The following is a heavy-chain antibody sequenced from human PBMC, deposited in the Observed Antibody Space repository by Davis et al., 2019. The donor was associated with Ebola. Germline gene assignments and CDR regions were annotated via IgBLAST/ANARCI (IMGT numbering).Heavy chain of an antibody. V-gene: IGHV5-51*01. D-gene: IGHD2-21*02. CDR2: IYLGDSDT. CDR1: GYSFTNYW. J-gene: IGHJ5*02. CDR3: AKMGVLAAIRWFDP. Sequence: KVSCKGSGYSFTNYWIGWVRQMPGKGLEWMGIIYLGDSDTRYSPSFQGQVTISADKSVSTAYLQWSSLKASDTAMYYCAKMGVLAAIRWFDPWGQGTLVTVSS.